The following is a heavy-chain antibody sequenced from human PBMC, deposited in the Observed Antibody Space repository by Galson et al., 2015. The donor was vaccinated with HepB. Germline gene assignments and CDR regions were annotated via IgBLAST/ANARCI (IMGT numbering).Heavy chain of an antibody. D-gene: IGHD6-19*01. CDR1: GFTFSSYG. V-gene: IGHV3-30*18. J-gene: IGHJ4*02. CDR3: AKVRTGLWLVGDY. CDR2: ISYDGSNK. Sequence: SLRLSCAASGFTFSSYGMHWVRQAPGKGLEWVAVISYDGSNKYYADSVKGRFTISRDNSKNTLYLQMNSLRAEDTAVYYCAKVRTGLWLVGDYWGQGTLVTVSS.